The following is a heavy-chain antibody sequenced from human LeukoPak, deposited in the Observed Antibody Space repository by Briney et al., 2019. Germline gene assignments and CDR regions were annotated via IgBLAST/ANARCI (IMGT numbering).Heavy chain of an antibody. V-gene: IGHV1-24*01. CDR1: GYTLAELS. Sequence: ASVKVSCKVSGYTLAELSMHWVRQAPGKGLEWMGGFDPEDGETIYAQKFQGRVTMTEDTSTDTAYMELSSLRSEDTAVYYCATGTLEMATTRGDSYDAFDIWGQGTMVTVSS. CDR2: FDPEDGET. J-gene: IGHJ3*02. CDR3: ATGTLEMATTRGDSYDAFDI. D-gene: IGHD5-24*01.